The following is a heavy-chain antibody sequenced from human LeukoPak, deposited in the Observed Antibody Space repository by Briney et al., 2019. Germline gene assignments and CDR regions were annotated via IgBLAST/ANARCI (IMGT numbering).Heavy chain of an antibody. CDR2: FYYTGST. CDR1: GGSISNYY. CDR3: ARMEVSARFDP. V-gene: IGHV4-59*07. D-gene: IGHD5/OR15-5a*01. J-gene: IGHJ5*02. Sequence: SDTLSLTCTVSGGSISNYYCSWIRQPPGEGLEWIGYFYYTGSTKYNPSLNSPVTISVDTAKNQFSLKVSSVTAGATDVYYCARMEVSARFDPWGQGTLVTVSS.